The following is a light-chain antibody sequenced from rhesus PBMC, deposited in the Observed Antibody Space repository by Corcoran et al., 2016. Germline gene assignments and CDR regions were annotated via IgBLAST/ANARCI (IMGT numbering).Light chain of an antibody. CDR2: GAS. CDR3: QQSSNLSHS. V-gene: IGKV3-24*04. Sequence: ETVVTQSPATLSLSPGERATLSCRASQSVGSYLAWYQQKPGQAPRLLLYGASSRATGIPDRCSGSGSGTDFTLTISSLEPEDVGVYYCQQSSNLSHSFGQGTKVEIK. J-gene: IGKJ2*01. CDR1: QSVGSY.